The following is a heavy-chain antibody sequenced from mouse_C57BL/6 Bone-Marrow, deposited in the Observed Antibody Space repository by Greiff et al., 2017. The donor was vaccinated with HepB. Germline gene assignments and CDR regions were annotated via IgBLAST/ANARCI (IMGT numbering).Heavy chain of an antibody. J-gene: IGHJ4*01. CDR3: ARASYYYGSSPYAMDY. Sequence: ESGPSLVRPSQTLSLTCTVTGFSINSDCYWIWIRQFPGNKLEYIGYTFYSGITYYNPSLESRTYITRDTSKNQFSLKLSSVTTEDTATYYCARASYYYGSSPYAMDYWGQGTSVTVSS. V-gene: IGHV3-3*01. CDR2: TFYSGIT. D-gene: IGHD1-1*01. CDR1: GFSINSDCY.